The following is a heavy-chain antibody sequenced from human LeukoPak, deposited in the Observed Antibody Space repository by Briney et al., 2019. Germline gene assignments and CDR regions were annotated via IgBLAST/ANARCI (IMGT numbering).Heavy chain of an antibody. Sequence: ASVKVSCKASGYTFTGYYMHWVRQAPGQGLEWMGWINPNSGGTNYAQKLQGRVTMTRDTSISTAYMELSRLRSDDTAVYYCARDMYYDSSGYYYTKLAVYWGQGTLVTVSS. J-gene: IGHJ4*02. CDR2: INPNSGGT. D-gene: IGHD3-22*01. CDR3: ARDMYYDSSGYYYTKLAVY. V-gene: IGHV1-2*02. CDR1: GYTFTGYY.